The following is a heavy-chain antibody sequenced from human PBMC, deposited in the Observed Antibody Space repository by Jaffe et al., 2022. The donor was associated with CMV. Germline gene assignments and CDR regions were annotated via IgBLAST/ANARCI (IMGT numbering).Heavy chain of an antibody. CDR3: ARGADYYGSGSYYNVPPNWFDP. J-gene: IGHJ5*02. V-gene: IGHV1-8*01. D-gene: IGHD3-10*01. CDR2: MNPNSGNT. CDR1: GYTFTSYD. Sequence: QVQLVQSGAEVKKPGASVKVSCKASGYTFTSYDINWVRQATGQGLEWMGWMNPNSGNTGYAQKFQGRVTMTRNTSISTAYMELSSLRSEDTAVYYCARGADYYGSGSYYNVPPNWFDPWGQGTLVTVSS.